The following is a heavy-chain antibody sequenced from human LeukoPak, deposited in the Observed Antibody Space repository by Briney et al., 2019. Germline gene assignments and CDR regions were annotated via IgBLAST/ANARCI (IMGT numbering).Heavy chain of an antibody. J-gene: IGHJ4*02. CDR1: GGSISSGSYY. CDR2: IYYSGST. Sequence: PSETLSLTCTVSGGSISSGSYYWGWIRQPPGKGLEWIGSIYYSGSTYYNPSLKSRVTISVDTSKNQFSLKLSSVTAADTAVYYCARTAYCGGDCYFGYWGQGTLVTVSS. V-gene: IGHV4-39*07. CDR3: ARTAYCGGDCYFGY. D-gene: IGHD2-21*02.